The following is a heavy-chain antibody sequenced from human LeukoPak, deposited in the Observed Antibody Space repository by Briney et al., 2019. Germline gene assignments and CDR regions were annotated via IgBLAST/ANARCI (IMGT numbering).Heavy chain of an antibody. CDR3: ARVRTERGSGSYYYYYYYYMDV. V-gene: IGHV1-24*01. CDR1: GYTVTELS. D-gene: IGHD3-10*01. J-gene: IGHJ6*03. Sequence: GASVRVSCKVSGYTVTELSMQWVRRAPGKGLEWMGGFDPEDGETNYAQKFQGRVTMTEDTSTDTAYMELSSLRSDDTAVYYCARVRTERGSGSYYYYYYYYMDVWGKGTTVTVSS. CDR2: FDPEDGET.